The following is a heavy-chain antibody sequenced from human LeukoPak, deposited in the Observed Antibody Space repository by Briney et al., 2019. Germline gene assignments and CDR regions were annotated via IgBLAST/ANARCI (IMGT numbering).Heavy chain of an antibody. CDR1: GFTFSGFA. D-gene: IGHD4-17*01. CDR2: INWNGGST. Sequence: PGWSLRLSCAASGFTFSGFAMSWVRQAPGKGLEWVSGINWNGGSTGYADSVKGRFTISRDNAKNSLYLQMNSLRAEDTALYHCARGPDYGDYYYYGMDVWGQGTTVTVSS. CDR3: ARGPDYGDYYYYGMDV. V-gene: IGHV3-20*01. J-gene: IGHJ6*02.